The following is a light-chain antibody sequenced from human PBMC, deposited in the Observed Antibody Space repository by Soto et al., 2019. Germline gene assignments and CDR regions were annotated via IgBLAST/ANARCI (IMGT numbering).Light chain of an antibody. V-gene: IGKV3-15*01. CDR2: GAS. CDR3: QQQNNWLPMA. Sequence: EIVMTQSPATLSVSPGERATLSCRASYSVSSSLAWYQQKPGQAPRLLIYGASTRATGIPARFSGSGSGTEFTLPISSLQSEDFAVYYYQQQNNWLPMAFGQGTKVEIK. CDR1: YSVSSS. J-gene: IGKJ1*01.